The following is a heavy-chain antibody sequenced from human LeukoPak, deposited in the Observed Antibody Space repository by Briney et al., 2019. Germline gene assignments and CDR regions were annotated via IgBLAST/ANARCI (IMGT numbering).Heavy chain of an antibody. CDR3: ARDVLWFGPTYYYYGMDV. D-gene: IGHD3-10*01. V-gene: IGHV3-23*01. CDR1: GFTFNSYA. J-gene: IGHJ6*02. Sequence: GGSLRLSCAASGFTFNSYAMSWVRQAPGKGLKWVSAITASAASTYYADSVKGRFTISRDNSKNTLYLQMNSLRAEDTAVYYCARDVLWFGPTYYYYGMDVWGQGTTVTVSS. CDR2: ITASAAST.